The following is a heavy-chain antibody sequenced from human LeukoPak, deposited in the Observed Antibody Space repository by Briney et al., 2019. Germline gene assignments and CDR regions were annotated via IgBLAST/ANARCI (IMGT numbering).Heavy chain of an antibody. CDR1: GYSFTSYW. Sequence: PGESLKISCKGSGYSFTSYWIGWVRQMPGKGLEWIGLVYPCDSATRYGPSFQGQVTIPADKPISTAYLQWSSLKASDTAMYYCATQRWLVPQNYYYYYMDVWGKGTTVTVSS. V-gene: IGHV5-51*04. CDR2: VYPCDSAT. J-gene: IGHJ6*03. D-gene: IGHD6-19*01. CDR3: ATQRWLVPQNYYYYYMDV.